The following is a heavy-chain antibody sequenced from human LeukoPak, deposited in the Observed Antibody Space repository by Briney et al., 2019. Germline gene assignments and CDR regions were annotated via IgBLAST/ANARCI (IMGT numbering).Heavy chain of an antibody. CDR3: ARGHCSSTSCYHFDP. CDR2: IIPIFGTA. J-gene: IGHJ5*02. V-gene: IGHV1-69*05. D-gene: IGHD2-2*01. CDR1: GGTFSSYA. Sequence: ASVKVSCKASGGTFSSYAISWVRQAPGRGLEWMGGIIPIFGTANYAQKFQGRVTITTDESTSTAYMELSSLRSEDTAVYYCARGHCSSTSCYHFDPWGQGTLVTVSS.